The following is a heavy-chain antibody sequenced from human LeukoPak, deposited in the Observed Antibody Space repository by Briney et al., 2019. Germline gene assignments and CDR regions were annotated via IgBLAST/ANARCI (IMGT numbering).Heavy chain of an antibody. D-gene: IGHD2-15*01. Sequence: ASVKVSCKASGYTFTSYGISWVRQAPGQGLEWMGWISAYNGNTNYAQKLQGRVTMTTDTPTSTAYLELRSLRSDDTAAYYCARILDPVGYYYYYYMDVWGKGTTVTVSS. V-gene: IGHV1-18*01. CDR1: GYTFTSYG. CDR2: ISAYNGNT. CDR3: ARILDPVGYYYYYYMDV. J-gene: IGHJ6*03.